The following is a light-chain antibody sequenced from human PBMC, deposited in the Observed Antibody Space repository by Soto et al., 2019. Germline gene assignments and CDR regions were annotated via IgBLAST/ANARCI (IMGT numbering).Light chain of an antibody. V-gene: IGLV2-8*01. J-gene: IGLJ3*02. CDR2: EVT. Sequence: QSALTQPPSASGSPGQSVTISCTGPRRDVGAYTYVSWYQQYPGKAPKLMIYEVTKLPSGVPDRSSGSKSCNTASLTVSGLQAEDEADYYGTSYVGNAIWVFCGGTKLTVL. CDR3: TSYVGNAIWV. CDR1: RRDVGAYTY.